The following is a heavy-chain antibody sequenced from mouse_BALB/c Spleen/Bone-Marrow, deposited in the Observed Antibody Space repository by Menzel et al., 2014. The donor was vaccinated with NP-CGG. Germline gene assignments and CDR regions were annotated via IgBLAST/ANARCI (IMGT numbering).Heavy chain of an antibody. CDR2: TDPANGNT. J-gene: IGHJ3*01. D-gene: IGHD1-1*01. CDR3: ARYYYGSSAFAY. V-gene: IGHV14-3*02. Sequence: EVQRVESGAELVKPGASVTLSCTASGFNIKDTYMYWVKQRPEQGLEWIGRTDPANGNTKYDPKFQDKATITADASSNTAYLQLSSLTSEDTAVYYCARYYYGSSAFAYWGQGTLVTVSA. CDR1: GFNIKDTY.